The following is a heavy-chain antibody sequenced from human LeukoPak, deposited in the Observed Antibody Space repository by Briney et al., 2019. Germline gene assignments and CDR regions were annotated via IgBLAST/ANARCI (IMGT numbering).Heavy chain of an antibody. D-gene: IGHD4-23*01. CDR2: ISSSSSYI. J-gene: IGHJ4*02. CDR1: GFTFSSYA. V-gene: IGHV3-21*01. Sequence: PGGSLRLSCAASGFTFSSYAMSWVRQAPGKGLEWVSSISSSSSYIYYADSVKGRFTISRDNAKNSLYLQMNSLRAEDTAVYYCASDYGGDEDYWGQGTLVTVSS. CDR3: ASDYGGDEDY.